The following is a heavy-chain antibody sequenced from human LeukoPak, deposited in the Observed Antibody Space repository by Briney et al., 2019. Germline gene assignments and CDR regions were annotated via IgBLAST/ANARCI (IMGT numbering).Heavy chain of an antibody. D-gene: IGHD6-19*01. CDR2: IYSSGST. V-gene: IGHV4-59*12. Sequence: PSETVSLTCNVWGRPIRGYYWSCLRHSPEKGVEWIGYIYSSGSTNYNPSLKSRVTMSVDTSKNQFSLKLSSVTAADTAVYYCARGRYSSGWYRKLYYFDYWGQGTLVTVSS. J-gene: IGHJ4*02. CDR3: ARGRYSSGWYRKLYYFDY. CDR1: GRPIRGYY.